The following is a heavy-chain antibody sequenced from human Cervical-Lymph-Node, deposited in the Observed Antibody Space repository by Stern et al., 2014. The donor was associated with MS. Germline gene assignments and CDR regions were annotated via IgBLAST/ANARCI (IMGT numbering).Heavy chain of an antibody. Sequence: VQLVQSGAEVKKPGESLKISCKGSGYSFTSYWIGWVRQMPGKGLEWMGIIYPGDSDTRYSPSLQGQVTISAAKYNSTAYLQWSSLKASDTAMYYCARRSALTGDGFDIWGQGTMVTVSS. CDR1: GYSFTSYW. CDR2: IYPGDSDT. V-gene: IGHV5-51*01. J-gene: IGHJ3*02. D-gene: IGHD2-15*01. CDR3: ARRSALTGDGFDI.